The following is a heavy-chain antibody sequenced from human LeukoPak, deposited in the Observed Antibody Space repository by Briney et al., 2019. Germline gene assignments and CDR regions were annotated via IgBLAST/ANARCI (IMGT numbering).Heavy chain of an antibody. Sequence: GGSLRLSCAASGFTFSSYGMHWVRQAPGKGLEWVAFIRYDGSNKYYADSVKGRFTISRDNSKNTLYLQMNSLRAEDTAVYYCAKTYYDILTGPHLGYWGQGTLVTVSS. CDR1: GFTFSSYG. CDR2: IRYDGSNK. CDR3: AKTYYDILTGPHLGY. D-gene: IGHD3-9*01. J-gene: IGHJ4*02. V-gene: IGHV3-30*02.